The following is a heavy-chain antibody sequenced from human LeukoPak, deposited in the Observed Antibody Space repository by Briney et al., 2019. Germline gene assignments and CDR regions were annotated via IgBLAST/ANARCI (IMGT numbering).Heavy chain of an antibody. CDR3: ARGADHGGSYYPD. J-gene: IGHJ4*02. V-gene: IGHV3-74*01. CDR1: GFRFSNSW. Sequence: GGSLRLSCAASGFRFSNSWMYWVRQGPGKGPVWVSRMKTDGTRIEYADSVKGRFTISRDNAKNTLFLQISSLRVEDTAVYYCARGADHGGSYYPDWGQGTRVTVSS. CDR2: MKTDGTRI. D-gene: IGHD3-10*01.